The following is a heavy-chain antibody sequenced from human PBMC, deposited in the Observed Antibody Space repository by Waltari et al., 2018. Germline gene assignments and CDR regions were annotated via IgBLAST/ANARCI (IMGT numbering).Heavy chain of an antibody. V-gene: IGHV4-34*01. D-gene: IGHD2-15*01. CDR2: INHSGST. Sequence: QVQLQQWGAGLLKPSETLSLTCAVYGGSFSDYYWSWIRQPPGRGLEWIGEINHSGSTNYSPALKSRVTISVDTSKNQFSLKLSSVTAADTAVYYCARAYCSGGSCYSDSAVDHWGQGTLVTVSS. CDR1: GGSFSDYY. CDR3: ARAYCSGGSCYSDSAVDH. J-gene: IGHJ4*02.